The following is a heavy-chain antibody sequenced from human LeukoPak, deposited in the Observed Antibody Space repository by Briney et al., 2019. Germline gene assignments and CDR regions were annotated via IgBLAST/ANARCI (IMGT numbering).Heavy chain of an antibody. J-gene: IGHJ6*03. CDR2: IYYNGNT. D-gene: IGHD4-17*01. CDR3: ARSHTTYYGHYYYYYMDV. CDR1: GGSIGGHTFY. V-gene: IGHV4-39*07. Sequence: SETLSLTCNVSGGSIGGHTFYWDWIRQPPGKGLEWIATIYYNGNTFYNPSLKSRVAISIDMSKSQFSLHLSSVTAADTAVYYCARSHTTYYGHYYYYYMDVWGKGTTVTVSS.